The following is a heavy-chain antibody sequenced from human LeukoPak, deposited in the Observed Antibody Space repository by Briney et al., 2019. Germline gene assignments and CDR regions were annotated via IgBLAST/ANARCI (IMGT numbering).Heavy chain of an antibody. CDR1: GFTFSSYS. Sequence: GGSLRLSCAASGFTFSSYSMNWVRQAPGKGLEWVSYISSSSSTIYYADSVKGRFTISRDNAKNSLYLQMNSLRAEDTAVYYCARGSRVTTGDYWGQGTLVTVSS. CDR2: ISSSSSTI. J-gene: IGHJ4*02. D-gene: IGHD4-17*01. CDR3: ARGSRVTTGDY. V-gene: IGHV3-48*04.